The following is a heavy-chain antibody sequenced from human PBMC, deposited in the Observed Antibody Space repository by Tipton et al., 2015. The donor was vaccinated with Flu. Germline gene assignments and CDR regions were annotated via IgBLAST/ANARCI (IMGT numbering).Heavy chain of an antibody. CDR3: ATSGHCGGGSCLHWFDP. CDR2: ISYDGSNK. Sequence: QLVQSGGGVVQPGRSLRLSCAASAFTFSDYAIHWVRQAPGEGLEWVAVISYDGSNKYYADSVKGRFTISRDNSKNTLYLQMNSLRTEDTAVYYCATSGHCGGGSCLHWFDPWGQGTLVTVSS. CDR1: AFTFSDYA. D-gene: IGHD2-15*01. V-gene: IGHV3-30-3*01. J-gene: IGHJ5*02.